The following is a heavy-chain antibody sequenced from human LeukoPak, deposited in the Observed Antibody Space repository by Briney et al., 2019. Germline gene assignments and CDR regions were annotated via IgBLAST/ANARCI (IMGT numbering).Heavy chain of an antibody. CDR3: ARDVGTYYYDSSGYYDY. Sequence: ASVKVSCKASGYTFTSYDINWVRQATGQGLEWMGWMNPNSGNTGYAQKFQGRVTMTRNTSISTAYMELSSLRSEDTAVYYCARDVGTYYYDSSGYYDYWGQGTLVTVSS. D-gene: IGHD3-22*01. CDR2: MNPNSGNT. J-gene: IGHJ4*02. V-gene: IGHV1-8*01. CDR1: GYTFTSYD.